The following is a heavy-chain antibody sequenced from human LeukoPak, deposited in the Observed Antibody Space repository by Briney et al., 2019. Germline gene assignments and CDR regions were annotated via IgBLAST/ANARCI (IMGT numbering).Heavy chain of an antibody. CDR3: AASPEWIAAAGN. CDR1: GYTFTGYY. D-gene: IGHD6-13*01. V-gene: IGHV1-58*02. J-gene: IGHJ4*02. Sequence: SVKVSCKASGYTFTGYYMHWVRQARGQRLEWIGWIVVGSGNTNYAQKFQERVTITRDMSTSTAYMELSSLRSEDTAVYYCAASPEWIAAAGNWGQGTLVTVSS. CDR2: IVVGSGNT.